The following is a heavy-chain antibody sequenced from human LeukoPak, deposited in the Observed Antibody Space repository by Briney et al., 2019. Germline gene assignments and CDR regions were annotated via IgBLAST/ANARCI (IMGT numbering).Heavy chain of an antibody. Sequence: ASVKVSCKASGYSFTGYYIHWARQAPGQGLEWMGWTNPNSGVTKYEQKFQGRVTMTRDTSTSTAYMELSSLRSDDTAVYYCARGAVGYSGYDNWFDPWGQGTLVTVSS. J-gene: IGHJ5*02. CDR3: ARGAVGYSGYDNWFDP. CDR1: GYSFTGYY. D-gene: IGHD5-12*01. V-gene: IGHV1-2*02. CDR2: TNPNSGVT.